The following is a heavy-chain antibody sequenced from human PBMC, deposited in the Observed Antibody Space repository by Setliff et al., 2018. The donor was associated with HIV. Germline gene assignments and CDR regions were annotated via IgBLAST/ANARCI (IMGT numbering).Heavy chain of an antibody. CDR2: VDPADGET. Sequence: GASVKVSCKASGFTFRNYYIYWVQQAPGKGLKWMGRVDPADGETIYEDQFRGRVTMTADTSTHTAYMELSSLRSDDTAVYYCARGAWYTSGWYSSRYMDVWGKGTTVTVSS. CDR3: ARGAWYTSGWYSSRYMDV. D-gene: IGHD6-19*01. V-gene: IGHV1-69-2*01. CDR1: GFTFRNYY. J-gene: IGHJ6*03.